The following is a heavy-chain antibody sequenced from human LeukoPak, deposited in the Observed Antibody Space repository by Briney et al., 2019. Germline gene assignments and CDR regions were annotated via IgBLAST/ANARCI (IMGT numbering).Heavy chain of an antibody. CDR3: AKNVPQPYYYYMDV. V-gene: IGHV3-30*18. J-gene: IGHJ6*03. CDR1: GFTFSSYG. D-gene: IGHD2-2*01. CDR2: ISYDGSNK. Sequence: SGRSLRLSCAASGFTFSSYGMHWVRQAPGKGLEWVAVISYDGSNKYYADSVKGRFTISRDNSKNTLYLQMNSLRAEDTAVYYCAKNVPQPYYYYMDVWGKGTTVTVSS.